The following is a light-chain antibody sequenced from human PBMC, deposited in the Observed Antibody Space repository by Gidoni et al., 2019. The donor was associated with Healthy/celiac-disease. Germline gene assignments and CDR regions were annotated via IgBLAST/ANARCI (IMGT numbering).Light chain of an antibody. V-gene: IGLV1-40*01. Sequence: QSVLTQPPSVSGAPGQSVTLTCTGSRSNIGAGYDVPWYQQLPGTAPKLLIYGNSNRPSVVPDRFSGSKSGTSASLAITGLQAEDEADYYCQSYDSSLSAVVFGGGTKLTVL. J-gene: IGLJ2*01. CDR3: QSYDSSLSAVV. CDR2: GNS. CDR1: RSNIGAGYD.